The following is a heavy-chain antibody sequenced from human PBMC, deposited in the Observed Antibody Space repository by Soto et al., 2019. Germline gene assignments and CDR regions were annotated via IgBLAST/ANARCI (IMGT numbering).Heavy chain of an antibody. J-gene: IGHJ4*02. V-gene: IGHV3-66*01. D-gene: IGHD4-4*01. CDR1: GFTVSSNY. CDR3: ASLLATVTTYDY. CDR2: IYSGGST. Sequence: GGSLRLSCAASGFTVSSNYMSWVRQAPGKGLEWVSVIYSGGSTYYADSVKGRFTISRDNSKNTLYLQMNSLRAEDTAVYYCASLLATVTTYDYWGQGTLVTVSS.